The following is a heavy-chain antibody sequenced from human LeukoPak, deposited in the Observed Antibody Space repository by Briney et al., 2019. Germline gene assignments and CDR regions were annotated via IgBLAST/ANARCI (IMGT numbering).Heavy chain of an antibody. CDR3: ARSYYDILTGYSGFDY. J-gene: IGHJ4*02. CDR2: IYYSGST. D-gene: IGHD3-9*01. CDR1: GGSISSYY. V-gene: IGHV4-59*01. Sequence: SETLSLTCTVSGGSISSYYWSWIRQPPGKGLEWIGYIYYSGSTNYNPSLKSRVTIPVDTSKNQFSLKLSSVTAADTAVYYCARSYYDILTGYSGFDYWGQGTLVTVSS.